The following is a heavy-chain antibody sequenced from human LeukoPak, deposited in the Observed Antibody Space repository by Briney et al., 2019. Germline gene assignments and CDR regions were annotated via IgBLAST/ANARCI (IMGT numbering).Heavy chain of an antibody. CDR1: GFTFSSYA. Sequence: GGSLRLSCAASGFTFSSYAMSWVRQAPGKGLEWVSSISSSSSYIYYADSVKGRFTISRDNAKNSLYLQMNSLRAEDTAVYYCARGPYGDYVDYWGQGTLVTVSS. CDR3: ARGPYGDYVDY. D-gene: IGHD4-17*01. J-gene: IGHJ4*02. CDR2: ISSSSSYI. V-gene: IGHV3-21*01.